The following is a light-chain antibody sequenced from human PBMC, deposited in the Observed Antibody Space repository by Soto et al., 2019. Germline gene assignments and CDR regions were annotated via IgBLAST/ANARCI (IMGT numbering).Light chain of an antibody. J-gene: IGLJ3*02. CDR3: ETWDSNTHV. V-gene: IGLV4-60*02. CDR1: SGHSSYI. CDR2: LEGSGSY. Sequence: QAVVTQSSSASASLGSSVNLTCTLSSGHSSYIIAWHQQQPGKAPRYLMKLEGSGSYNKGSGVPDRFSGSSSGADRYLTISHLQFEDEADYYCETWDSNTHVFGGGTKLTVL.